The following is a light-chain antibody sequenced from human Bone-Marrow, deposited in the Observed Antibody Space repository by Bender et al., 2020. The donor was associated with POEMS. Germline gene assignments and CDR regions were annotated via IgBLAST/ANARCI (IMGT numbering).Light chain of an antibody. CDR1: NSNIGAGYA. CDR2: GDD. Sequence: QSELTQPPSVSAAPGQRVTISCTGSNSNIGAGYAVHWYQHLPGTAPKLLIYGDDKRPSGVPARFSGSKSGTSASLAISDIQSEDEGDYYCSSWDDSLSGWVFGGGTKLTVL. CDR3: SSWDDSLSGWV. V-gene: IGLV1-50*01. J-gene: IGLJ3*02.